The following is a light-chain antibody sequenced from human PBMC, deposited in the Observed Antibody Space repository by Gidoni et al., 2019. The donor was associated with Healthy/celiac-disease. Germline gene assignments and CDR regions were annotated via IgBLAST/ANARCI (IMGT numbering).Light chain of an antibody. CDR2: AAS. CDR1: QGISNY. J-gene: IGKJ1*01. V-gene: IGKV1-27*01. CDR3: QKYNSAPRT. Sequence: DIQMTQSPSPLSASVGDRVTITCRASQGISNYLAWYQQKPGKVPKLLIYAASALQSGVPSRFGGSGSGTDFTLTIGSLQPEDVATYYCQKYNSAPRTFGHGTKVEIK.